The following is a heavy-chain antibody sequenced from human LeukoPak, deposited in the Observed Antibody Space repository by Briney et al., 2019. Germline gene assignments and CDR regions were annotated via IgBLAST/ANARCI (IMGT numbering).Heavy chain of an antibody. D-gene: IGHD4-17*01. CDR2: IYHSGST. CDR3: ARRTVTTNADAFDI. CDR1: GGSISSSNW. J-gene: IGHJ3*02. Sequence: SETLSLTCAVSGGSISSSNWWSWVRQPPGKGLEWIGEIYHSGSTNYNPSLKSQVTISVDKSKNQFSLKLSSVTAADTAVYYCARRTVTTNADAFDIWGQGTMVTVSS. V-gene: IGHV4-4*02.